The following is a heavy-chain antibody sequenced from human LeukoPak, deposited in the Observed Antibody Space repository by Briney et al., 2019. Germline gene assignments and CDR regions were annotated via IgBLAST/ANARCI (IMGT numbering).Heavy chain of an antibody. CDR3: AKDRPLKGLADWYYFDY. V-gene: IGHV3-23*01. CDR1: GFTFSSYA. Sequence: GGSLRLSCAASGFTFSSYAMSWVRQAPGKGLEWVSAISGSGGSTYYADSVKGRFTISRDNSKNTLYLQMNSLRAEDTAVYYCAKDRPLKGLADWYYFDYWGQGTLVTVSS. CDR2: ISGSGGST. J-gene: IGHJ4*02. D-gene: IGHD3-9*01.